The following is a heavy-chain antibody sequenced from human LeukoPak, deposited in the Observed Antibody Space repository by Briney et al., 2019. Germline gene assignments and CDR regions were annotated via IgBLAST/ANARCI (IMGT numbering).Heavy chain of an antibody. D-gene: IGHD6-19*01. J-gene: IGHJ4*02. CDR3: ARDRLAVAGTLLDY. Sequence: GGSLRLSCAASGFTFDDYAMHWVRQAPGKGLEWFSGISWNSGSIGYADSVKGRFTISRDNAKNSLYLQMNSLRAEDTAVYYCARDRLAVAGTLLDYWGQGTLVTVSS. V-gene: IGHV3-9*01. CDR2: ISWNSGSI. CDR1: GFTFDDYA.